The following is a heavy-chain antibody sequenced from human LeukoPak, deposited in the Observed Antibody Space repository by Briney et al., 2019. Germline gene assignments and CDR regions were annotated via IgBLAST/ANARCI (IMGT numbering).Heavy chain of an antibody. CDR3: AREGTVRWYYGMDV. D-gene: IGHD3-10*01. CDR1: GFTFSSYG. Sequence: GGSLRLSCAASGFTFSSYGMHWVRQAPGKGLEWVAVIWYDGSSKYYADSVKGRFTISRDNSKNTLYLQMNSLRAEDTAVYYCAREGTVRWYYGMDVWGQETTVTVSS. V-gene: IGHV3-33*01. J-gene: IGHJ6*02. CDR2: IWYDGSSK.